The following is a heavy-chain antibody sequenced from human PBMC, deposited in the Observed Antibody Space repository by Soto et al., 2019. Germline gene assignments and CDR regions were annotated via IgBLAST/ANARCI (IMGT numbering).Heavy chain of an antibody. V-gene: IGHV4-39*01. CDR1: GGSISSSSYY. Sequence: QLQLQESGPGLVKPSETLSLTCTVSGGSISSSSYYWGWIRQPPGKGLEWIGSIYYSGSTYYNPSLKSRVTISVDTSKNQFSLKLSSVTAADTAVYYCARPFWASRVIPHYYYYGMDVWGQGTTVTVSS. CDR3: ARPFWASRVIPHYYYYGMDV. J-gene: IGHJ6*02. CDR2: IYYSGST. D-gene: IGHD3-16*02.